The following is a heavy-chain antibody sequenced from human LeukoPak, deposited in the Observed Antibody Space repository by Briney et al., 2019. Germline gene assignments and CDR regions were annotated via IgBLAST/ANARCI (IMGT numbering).Heavy chain of an antibody. CDR2: ISSSGSTI. J-gene: IGHJ4*02. CDR1: GFTFSDYY. V-gene: IGHV3-11*01. Sequence: PGGSLRLSCAASGFTFSDYYMSWLRQAPGKGLEGVSYISSSGSTIYYADSVKGRFTIARDNAKHSLYLQMNSLRAEDTAVYYCARVKRGPRSYFDYWGQGTLVTVSS. CDR3: ARVKRGPRSYFDY.